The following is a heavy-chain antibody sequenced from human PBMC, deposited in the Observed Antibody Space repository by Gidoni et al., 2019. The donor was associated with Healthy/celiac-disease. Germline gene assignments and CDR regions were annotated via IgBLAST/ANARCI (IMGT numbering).Heavy chain of an antibody. V-gene: IGHV1-69*01. J-gene: IGHJ6*02. D-gene: IGHD3-10*01. Sequence: QVQLVQSGAEVKKPGSSVKVSCKASGGTFSSYAISWVRQAPGQGREWMGGIIPIFGTANYAQKFQGRVTITADESTSTAYMELSSLRSEDTAVYYCARRLGSGSARDYYYYGMDVWGQGTTVTVSS. CDR1: GGTFSSYA. CDR2: IIPIFGTA. CDR3: ARRLGSGSARDYYYYGMDV.